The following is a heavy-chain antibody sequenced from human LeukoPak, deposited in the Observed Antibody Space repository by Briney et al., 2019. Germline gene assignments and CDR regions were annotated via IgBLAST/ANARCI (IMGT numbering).Heavy chain of an antibody. CDR3: AKKGGHYYDSGDYYFGYFDL. D-gene: IGHD3-22*01. CDR2: IRYDGSNK. Sequence: PGGSLRLSCAASGFTFLSYGMHWVRQAPGKGLEWVAFIRYDGSNKYCADSVKGRFTISRDNSKNTLYLQMNSLRAEDTAVYYCAKKGGHYYDSGDYYFGYFDLWGRGTLVTVSS. V-gene: IGHV3-30*02. J-gene: IGHJ2*01. CDR1: GFTFLSYG.